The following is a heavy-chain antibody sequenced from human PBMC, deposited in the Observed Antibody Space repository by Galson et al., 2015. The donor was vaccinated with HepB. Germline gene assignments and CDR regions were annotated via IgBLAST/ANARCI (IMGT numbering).Heavy chain of an antibody. CDR1: GGTFSSYA. CDR3: ARSWGIRGENYYYGMDV. D-gene: IGHD3-16*01. V-gene: IGHV1-69*13. J-gene: IGHJ6*02. Sequence: SVKVSCKASGGTFSSYAISWVRQAPGQGLEWMGGIIPIFGTANYAQKFQGRVTITADESTSTAYMELSSLRSEDTAVYYCARSWGIRGENYYYGMDVWGQGTTVTVSS. CDR2: IIPIFGTA.